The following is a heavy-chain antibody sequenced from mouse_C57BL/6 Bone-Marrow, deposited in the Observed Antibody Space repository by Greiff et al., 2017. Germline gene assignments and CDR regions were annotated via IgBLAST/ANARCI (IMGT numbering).Heavy chain of an antibody. V-gene: IGHV1-81*01. CDR1: GYTFTSSG. J-gene: IGHJ4*01. CDR3: ATLGSTSYAMDY. D-gene: IGHD1-1*01. CDR2: IYPRSGNT. Sequence: VKLVESGAELARPGASVKLSCKASGYTFTSSGISWVKQRTGQGLEWIGEIYPRSGNTYYNEKFKGKATLTADKSSSTAYMELRSLTSEDSAVYFCATLGSTSYAMDYWGQGTSVTVSS.